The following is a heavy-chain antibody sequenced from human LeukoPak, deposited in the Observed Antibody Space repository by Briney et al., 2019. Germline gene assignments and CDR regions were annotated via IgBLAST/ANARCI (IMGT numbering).Heavy chain of an antibody. CDR1: GFTFSSYE. J-gene: IGHJ4*02. V-gene: IGHV3-48*03. D-gene: IGHD6-19*01. CDR2: ISSSGSPI. Sequence: GGSLRLSCAASGFTFSSYEMNWVRQAPGKGLEWVSYISSSGSPIYYADSVKGRFTISRDNARNSLYLQMNSLRAEDTAVYYCAKGGWLEYWGQGTLVAVSS. CDR3: AKGGWLEY.